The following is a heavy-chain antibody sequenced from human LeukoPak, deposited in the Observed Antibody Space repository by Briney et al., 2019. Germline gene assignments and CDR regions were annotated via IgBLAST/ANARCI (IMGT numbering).Heavy chain of an antibody. CDR2: IYTSGST. CDR1: GGSISSGRYY. CDR3: ARDPDPLVVVAATDAFDI. V-gene: IGHV4-61*02. J-gene: IGHJ3*02. Sequence: SETLSLTCTVSGGSISSGRYYWGWIRQPAGKGLEWIGRIYTSGSTNYNPSLKSRVTISVDTSKNQFSLKLSSVTAADTAVYYCARDPDPLVVVAATDAFDIWGQGTMVTVSS. D-gene: IGHD2-15*01.